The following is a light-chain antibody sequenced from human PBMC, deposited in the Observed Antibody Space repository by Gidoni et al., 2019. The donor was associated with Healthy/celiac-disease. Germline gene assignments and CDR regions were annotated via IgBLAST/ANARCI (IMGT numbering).Light chain of an antibody. J-gene: IGLJ1*01. CDR2: KDS. V-gene: IGLV3-25*02. CDR1: ALPKQY. Sequence: SSELTQPPPVSVSPGQTARITCSGDALPKQYAYWYQQKPGQAPVLVIYKDSERPSGIPERFSGSSSGTTVTLTISGVQAEDEADYYCQSADSSGTYRVFGTGTKVTVL. CDR3: QSADSSGTYRV.